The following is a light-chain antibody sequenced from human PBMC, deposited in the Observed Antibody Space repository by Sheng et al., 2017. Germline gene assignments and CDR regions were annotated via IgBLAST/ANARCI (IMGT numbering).Light chain of an antibody. J-gene: IGLJ3*02. V-gene: IGLV7-43*01. CDR1: TGAVTSDLL. Sequence: QTVVTQEPSLTVSPGGAVTLTCASSTGAVTSDLLSKLVPAETWTSTQGTDLQFRQQYSWTPAPGSXAPVLGGKAALTLSGVQPEDEADYYCLLYYGGALVFGGGTKLTVL. CDR3: LLYYGGALV. CDR2: FR.